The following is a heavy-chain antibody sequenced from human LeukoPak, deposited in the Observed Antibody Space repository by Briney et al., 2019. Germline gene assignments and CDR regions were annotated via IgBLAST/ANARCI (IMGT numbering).Heavy chain of an antibody. J-gene: IGHJ4*02. CDR2: INHSGST. V-gene: IGHV4-34*01. Sequence: SETLSLTCAVYGGSFSGYYWSWIRQPPGKGLEWIGEINHSGSTNYNPSLKSRVTISVDTSKNQFSLKLSSVTAADTAVYYCARNNISHYYFDYWGRGTLVTVSS. CDR3: ARNNISHYYFDY. D-gene: IGHD2/OR15-2a*01. CDR1: GGSFSGYY.